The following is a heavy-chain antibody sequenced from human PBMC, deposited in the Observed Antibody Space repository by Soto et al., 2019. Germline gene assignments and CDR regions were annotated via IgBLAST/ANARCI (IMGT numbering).Heavy chain of an antibody. J-gene: IGHJ6*02. Sequence: GGSLRLSCAASGFTFSSYWMHWVRQAPGKGLVWVSRINSDGSSTSYADSVKGRFTISRDNAKNTLYLQMNSLRAEDTAVYYCARTVIDYYYYYGMDVWGQGTTVTVSS. D-gene: IGHD4-4*01. CDR3: ARTVIDYYYYYGMDV. CDR1: GFTFSSYW. V-gene: IGHV3-74*01. CDR2: INSDGSST.